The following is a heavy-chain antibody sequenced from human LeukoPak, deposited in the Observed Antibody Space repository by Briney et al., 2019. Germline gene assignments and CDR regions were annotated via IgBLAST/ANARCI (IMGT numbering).Heavy chain of an antibody. CDR1: GFSLSTTGEA. CDR2: IYWDDGK. Sequence: ESGPTLVKPTQTLTVTCTVSGFSLSTTGEAVAWIRQPPGKALEWLALIYWDDGKRYRPSLKRRLTITKDTSKNQVVLTMTNMDPSDTATYYCAHVREVAFDVWGQGTTVTVSS. J-gene: IGHJ3*01. D-gene: IGHD5-24*01. V-gene: IGHV2-5*02. CDR3: AHVREVAFDV.